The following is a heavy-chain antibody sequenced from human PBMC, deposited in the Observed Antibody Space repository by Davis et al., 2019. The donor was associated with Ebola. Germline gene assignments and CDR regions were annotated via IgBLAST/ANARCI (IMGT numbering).Heavy chain of an antibody. CDR2: ILEHGSIT. CDR3: ERDLVGSRDL. CDR1: GFTFRSYW. Sequence: PGGSLRLSCAASGFTFRSYWMHWVRQAPGKGLVWVSRILEHGSITNYVDSVEGRFTISRDNAKNTLHLQMNSLRAEDTAVYYCERDLVGSRDLWGQGTLVTVSS. D-gene: IGHD1-26*01. V-gene: IGHV3-74*01. J-gene: IGHJ4*02.